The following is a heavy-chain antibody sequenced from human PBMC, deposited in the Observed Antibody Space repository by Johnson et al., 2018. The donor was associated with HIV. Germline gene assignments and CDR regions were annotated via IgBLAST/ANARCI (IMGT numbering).Heavy chain of an antibody. CDR2: LFSGGTI. V-gene: IGHV3-53*01. CDR3: AKGSPYYYDGSDYHKAFDI. Sequence: VQLVESGGGLIQPGGSLRLSCAASGFTVSSYYMSWVRQAPGKGLEWVSVLFSGGTIYFADSVKGRFTISRDNSKNTLYLQMNSLRAEDTAVYYCAKGSPYYYDGSDYHKAFDIWGQGTMVTVSS. CDR1: GFTVSSYY. J-gene: IGHJ3*02. D-gene: IGHD3-22*01.